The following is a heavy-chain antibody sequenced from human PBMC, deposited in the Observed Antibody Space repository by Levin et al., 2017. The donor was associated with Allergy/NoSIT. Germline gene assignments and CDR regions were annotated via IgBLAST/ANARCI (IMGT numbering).Heavy chain of an antibody. CDR1: GGTFSSYA. J-gene: IGHJ4*02. Sequence: KISCKASGGTFSSYAISWVRQAPGQGLEWMGRIIPILGIANYAQKFQGRVTITADKSTSTAYMELSSLRSEDTAVYYCARDYGENFDYWGQGTLVTVSS. V-gene: IGHV1-69*04. CDR3: ARDYGENFDY. CDR2: IIPILGIA. D-gene: IGHD4-17*01.